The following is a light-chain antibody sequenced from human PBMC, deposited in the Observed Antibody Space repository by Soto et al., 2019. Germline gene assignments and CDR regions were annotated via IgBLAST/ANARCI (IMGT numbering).Light chain of an antibody. CDR1: QSVINNN. CDR3: LQYGDSAYT. V-gene: IGKV3-20*01. J-gene: IGKJ2*01. Sequence: ETVLTQSPGTLSLSPGERVTLSCRASQSVINNNLAWFQQKPGQPPRLLIHAASTRAVVIPDRFSGSGSGTDFTLAISRLEPEDFAVYYCLQYGDSAYTFGLGTKLEMK. CDR2: AAS.